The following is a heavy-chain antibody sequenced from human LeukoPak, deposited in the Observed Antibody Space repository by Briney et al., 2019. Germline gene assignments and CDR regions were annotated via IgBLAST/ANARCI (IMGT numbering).Heavy chain of an antibody. V-gene: IGHV3-48*04. CDR1: GFTFSSYS. D-gene: IGHD6-13*01. J-gene: IGHJ4*02. CDR3: ARVVNGYKDSGRGSSSWYDLDY. Sequence: GGSLRLSCAASGFTFSSYSMNWVRQAPGKGLEWVSYISSSSSTIYYADSVKGRFTISRDNAKNSLYLQMNSLRAEDTAVYYCARVVNGYKDSGRGSSSWYDLDYWGQGTLVTVSS. CDR2: ISSSSSTI.